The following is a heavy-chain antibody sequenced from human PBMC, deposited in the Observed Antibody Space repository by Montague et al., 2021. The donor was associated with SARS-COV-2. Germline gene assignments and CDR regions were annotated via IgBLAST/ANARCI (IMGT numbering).Heavy chain of an antibody. J-gene: IGHJ4*02. CDR1: GFTFSSFA. CDR2: IWYDGSNE. Sequence: SLRLSCAASGFTFSSFAMHWVRQAPGKGLEWVAVIWYDGSNEYYADSVKSRFTISRDNSKNTVYLQINGLRLEDTAVYYCAKSAYSSSWYSDYWGQGTPVTVSS. CDR3: AKSAYSSSWYSDY. D-gene: IGHD6-13*01. V-gene: IGHV3-30-3*02.